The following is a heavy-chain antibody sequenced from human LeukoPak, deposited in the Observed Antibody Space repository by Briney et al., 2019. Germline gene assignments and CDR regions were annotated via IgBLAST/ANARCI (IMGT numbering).Heavy chain of an antibody. Sequence: SETLSLTCTVSGGSIGSSSYYWGWIRQPRGKGLEWIVSIYYSGSTYYNPSLKSRVTISVDTSKIQFSLKLSSVTAADTAVYYCARHLYYYGSGSYHYYYYYYMDVWGKGTTVTVSS. CDR1: GGSIGSSSYY. CDR2: IYYSGST. D-gene: IGHD3-10*01. CDR3: ARHLYYYGSGSYHYYYYYYMDV. V-gene: IGHV4-39*01. J-gene: IGHJ6*03.